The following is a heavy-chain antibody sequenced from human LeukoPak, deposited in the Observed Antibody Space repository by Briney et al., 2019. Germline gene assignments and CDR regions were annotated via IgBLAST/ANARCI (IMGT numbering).Heavy chain of an antibody. V-gene: IGHV3-15*01. CDR1: GFFSSNAW. CDR2: IKTKTDGWTT. D-gene: IGHD5-24*01. J-gene: IGHJ4*02. CDR3: ITVERWRLNTSPY. Sequence: GSRTPASAASGFFSSNAWMSWVRQAPGKGLEWVGRIKTKTDGWTTDYAAPVKGRFTISRDDSKNTLYLQMNSLKTEDTAVYYCITVERWRLNTSPYWAQKAVLTVSS.